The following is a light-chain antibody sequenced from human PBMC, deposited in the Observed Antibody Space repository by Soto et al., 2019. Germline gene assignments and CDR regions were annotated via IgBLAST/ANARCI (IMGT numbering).Light chain of an antibody. Sequence: QSVLTQPPSVSVAPGQRVTISCTGSSSNIGAGYDVHWYQQLPGTAPKLLIYGNSNRPSGVPDRFSGSKSGTSASLAITGLKAEDEADYYCQSYDSSRSGSKVFGTGTKLTVL. CDR2: GNS. J-gene: IGLJ1*01. V-gene: IGLV1-40*01. CDR3: QSYDSSRSGSKV. CDR1: SSNIGAGYD.